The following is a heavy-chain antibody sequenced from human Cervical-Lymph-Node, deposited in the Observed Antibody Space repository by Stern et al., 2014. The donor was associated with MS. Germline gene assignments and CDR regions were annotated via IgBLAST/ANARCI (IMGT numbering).Heavy chain of an antibody. Sequence: QLQLQESGSGLVKPSQTLSLTCAVSGGSISSGGYSWSWIRQPPGKGLEWIGYIYHNGSTYYNPFLKSLVTISVKRTKNQFSLKLSSVTAADTAVYYCARSSTVTPNAFDIWGQGTMVTVSS. CDR1: GGSISSGGYS. V-gene: IGHV4-30-2*01. CDR2: IYHNGST. CDR3: ARSSTVTPNAFDI. J-gene: IGHJ3*02. D-gene: IGHD4-17*01.